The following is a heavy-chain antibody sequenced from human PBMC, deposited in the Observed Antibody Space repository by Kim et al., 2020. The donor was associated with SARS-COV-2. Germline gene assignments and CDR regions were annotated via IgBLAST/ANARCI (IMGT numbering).Heavy chain of an antibody. J-gene: IGHJ6*03. V-gene: IGHV3-66*01. CDR3: ARGYCSGGSCYSYYYYYMDV. Sequence: GRFTISRDNSKTTLFLQMNSLRAEDTAVYYCARGYCSGGSCYSYYYYYMDVWGKGTTVTVSS. D-gene: IGHD2-15*01.